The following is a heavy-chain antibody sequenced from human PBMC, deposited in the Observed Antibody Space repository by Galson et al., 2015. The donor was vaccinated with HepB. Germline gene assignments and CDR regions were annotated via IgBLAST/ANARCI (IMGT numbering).Heavy chain of an antibody. CDR3: ARTGEVVDYWYFDL. J-gene: IGHJ2*01. CDR1: GFTFSSYS. Sequence: SLRLSCAASGFTFSSYSMNWVRQAPGKGLEWVSSISSSSSYIYYADSVKGRFTISRDNAKNSLYLQMNSLRAEDTAVYYCARTGEVVDYWYFDLWGRGTLVTVSS. V-gene: IGHV3-21*01. CDR2: ISSSSSYI. D-gene: IGHD3-22*01.